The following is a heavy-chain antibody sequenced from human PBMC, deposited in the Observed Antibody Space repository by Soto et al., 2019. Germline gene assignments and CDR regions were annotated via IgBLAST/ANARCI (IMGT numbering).Heavy chain of an antibody. D-gene: IGHD3-16*01. J-gene: IGHJ4*02. CDR1: GYTFTSYG. CDR3: SWEAKGGGGDY. V-gene: IGHV1-18*01. Sequence: QVQLVQSGAEVKKPGASVKVSCKASGYTFTSYGISWVRQSPGQGLEWMGWISGYNGNTNYAQKLQGRVTMTTDTAASSAYIGVMGLRSGDTAVDYLSWEAKGGGGDYWGQGTLVTVSS. CDR2: ISGYNGNT.